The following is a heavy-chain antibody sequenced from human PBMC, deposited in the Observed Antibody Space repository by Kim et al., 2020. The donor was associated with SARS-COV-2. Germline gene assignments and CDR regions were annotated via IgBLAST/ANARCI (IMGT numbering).Heavy chain of an antibody. V-gene: IGHV1-18*01. Sequence: SGDTSYAPNFQGRVTMTPDTSTNTAYVELRSLRPDDTAVYYCARGANYFDYWGQGTLVTVSS. CDR2: SGDT. CDR3: ARGANYFDY. J-gene: IGHJ4*02.